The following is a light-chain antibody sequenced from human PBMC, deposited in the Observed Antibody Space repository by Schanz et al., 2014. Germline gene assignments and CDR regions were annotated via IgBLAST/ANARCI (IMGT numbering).Light chain of an antibody. J-gene: IGKJ5*01. CDR3: QQFGSSPIT. CDR1: QSVNGY. V-gene: IGKV3-11*01. CDR2: DTS. Sequence: EIVLTQSPTTLSLSPGERATLSCRTSQSVNGYLAWYQQKPGQAPRLLIYDTSNRAAGIPARFSGSGSGTDFTLTISSLEPEDFAVYYCQQFGSSPITFGQGTRLEIK.